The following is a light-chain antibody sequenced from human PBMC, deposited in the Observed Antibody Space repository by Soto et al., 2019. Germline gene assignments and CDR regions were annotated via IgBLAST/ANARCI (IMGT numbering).Light chain of an antibody. CDR3: QQYGSSPRT. Sequence: EIVLTPSPGTLSLSPVDRATLSRMASQSLSRSSLAWYQQKPGRTPRLLIYGASSRATGIPDRFSGSGSGTDFTLTISRLEPEDFAVYYCQQYGSSPRTCGQGTKGDIK. CDR2: GAS. V-gene: IGKV3-20*01. CDR1: QSLSRSS. J-gene: IGKJ1*01.